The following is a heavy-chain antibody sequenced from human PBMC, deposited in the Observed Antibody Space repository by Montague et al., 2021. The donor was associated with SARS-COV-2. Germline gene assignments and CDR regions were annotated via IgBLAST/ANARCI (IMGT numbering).Heavy chain of an antibody. D-gene: IGHD3-9*01. CDR1: GFTFSSYS. CDR3: ARDYDYDILTGYYSS. CDR2: ISSSSSYI. V-gene: IGHV3-21*01. J-gene: IGHJ5*02. Sequence: SLRLSCAASGFTFSSYSMNWVRQAPGKGLEWVSSISSSSSYIYYADSVKGRFTISRDNAKNSLYLQMNSLRAEDTAVYYCARDYDYDILTGYYSSWGQGTLVTVSS.